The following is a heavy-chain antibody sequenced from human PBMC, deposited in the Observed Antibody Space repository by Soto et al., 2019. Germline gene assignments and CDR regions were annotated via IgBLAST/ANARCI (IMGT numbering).Heavy chain of an antibody. Sequence: GASVKVSCKASGYTFTGYYMHWVRQAPGKGLEWMGGFDPEDGETIYAQKFQGRVTMTEDTSTDAAYMELSSLRSEDTAVYYCATVSPLRGFDYWGQGTLVTVSS. CDR1: GYTFTGYY. V-gene: IGHV1-24*01. J-gene: IGHJ4*02. CDR2: FDPEDGET. CDR3: ATVSPLRGFDY. D-gene: IGHD3-10*01.